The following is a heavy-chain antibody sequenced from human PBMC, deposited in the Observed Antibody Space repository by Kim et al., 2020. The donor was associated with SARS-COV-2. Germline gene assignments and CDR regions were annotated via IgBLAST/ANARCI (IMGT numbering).Heavy chain of an antibody. V-gene: IGHV3-43*01. J-gene: IGHJ5*02. Sequence: GGSLRLSCAASGFMFDGFSMHWVRQTPGKGLEWVALIDRYGRRTFYADSLRGRFTISRDNSRNSLYLEMNDLRPEDTAWYFCVKEMAGTRWITFDGWGLG. CDR1: GFMFDGFS. CDR3: VKEMAGTRWITFDG. CDR2: IDRYGRRT. D-gene: IGHD5-12*01.